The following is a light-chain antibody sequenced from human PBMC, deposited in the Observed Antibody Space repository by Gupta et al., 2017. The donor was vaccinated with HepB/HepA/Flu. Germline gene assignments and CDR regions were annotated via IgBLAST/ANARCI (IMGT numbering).Light chain of an antibody. CDR2: GAS. CDR3: QQSNNLPPWT. Sequence: EIVMTQSPARLSVSPGERATLYCRASQNIKSNLAWDQQKPGQAPRLLIYGASTRATGIPSRCGGGGSGTEFTLTITSLQSEDFAVYYCQQSNNLPPWTFGQGTKVEIK. V-gene: IGKV3D-15*01. J-gene: IGKJ1*01. CDR1: QNIKSN.